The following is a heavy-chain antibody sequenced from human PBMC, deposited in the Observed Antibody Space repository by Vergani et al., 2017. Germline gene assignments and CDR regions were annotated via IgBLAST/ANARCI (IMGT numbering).Heavy chain of an antibody. D-gene: IGHD3-22*01. Sequence: QVQPVQSGAEVKKPGASVKVSCKASGYTFTSYYMHLVRQAPGQGLEWMGIINPSGGSTSYAQKFQGRVTMTRDTSTSTVYMELSSLRSEDTAVYYCARDENTMIVVADISHNNWFDPWGQGTLVTVSS. V-gene: IGHV1-46*03. J-gene: IGHJ5*02. CDR1: GYTFTSYY. CDR2: INPSGGST. CDR3: ARDENTMIVVADISHNNWFDP.